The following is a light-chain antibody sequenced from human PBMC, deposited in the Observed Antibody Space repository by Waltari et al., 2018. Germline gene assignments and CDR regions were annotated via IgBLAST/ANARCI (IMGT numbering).Light chain of an antibody. V-gene: IGKV1-6*01. CDR3: FQHGEYPRT. Sequence: AVQMTQSPSSLSASVGARGTLTSRTSQNIGIDLGWYQQKPGKAPKLLIFDASNLQSGVPSRFSGRRSGTDFTLTISSLQPEDFATYYCFQHGEYPRTFGQGTKVEVK. CDR2: DAS. J-gene: IGKJ1*01. CDR1: QNIGID.